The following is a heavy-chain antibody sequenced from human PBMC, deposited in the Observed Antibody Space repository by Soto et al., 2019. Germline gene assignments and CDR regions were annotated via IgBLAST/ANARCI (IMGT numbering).Heavy chain of an antibody. V-gene: IGHV4-31*03. CDR1: GGSISSGGYY. J-gene: IGHJ4*02. CDR3: AREDNGYGDYVDY. CDR2: IYYSGST. D-gene: IGHD4-17*01. Sequence: PSETLSLTCTVSGGSISSGGYYWSWIRQHPGKGLEWIGYIYYSGSTYYNPSLKSRVTISVDTSKNPFSLKLSSVTAADTAVYYCAREDNGYGDYVDYWGQGTLVTV.